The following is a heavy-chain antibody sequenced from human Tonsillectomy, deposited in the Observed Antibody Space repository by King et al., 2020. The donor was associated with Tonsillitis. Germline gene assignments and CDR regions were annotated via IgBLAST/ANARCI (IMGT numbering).Heavy chain of an antibody. D-gene: IGHD3-22*01. CDR3: ARRLGYFDTSAYHFDY. CDR2: INHGGST. J-gene: IGHJ4*02. CDR1: GGSFSGYY. V-gene: IGHV4-34*01. Sequence: VQLQQWGAGLLKPSETLSLTCAVYGGSFSGYYWNWIRQPPGKGLEWIGEINHGGSTNYNPSLTSRVTISVDTSKNQFSLTLTSVTAADTAVYYCARRLGYFDTSAYHFDYWGQGTLVTVSS.